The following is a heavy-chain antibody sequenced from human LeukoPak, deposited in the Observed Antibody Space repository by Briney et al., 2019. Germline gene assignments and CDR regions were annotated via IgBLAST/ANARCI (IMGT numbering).Heavy chain of an antibody. CDR1: GFTFSSYS. Sequence: GGSLRLSCAASGFTFSSYSMNWVRQAPGKGLEWVANIKQDGSEKYYVDSVKGRFTISRDNAKNTLYLQMSSLTAEDTAVYYCVRGSAAAKNAFDVWGQGTMVSVSS. J-gene: IGHJ3*01. CDR3: VRGSAAAKNAFDV. CDR2: IKQDGSEK. V-gene: IGHV3-7*01. D-gene: IGHD6-13*01.